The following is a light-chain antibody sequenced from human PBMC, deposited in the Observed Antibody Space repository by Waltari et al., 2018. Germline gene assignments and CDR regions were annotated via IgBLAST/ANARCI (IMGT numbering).Light chain of an antibody. J-gene: IGLJ1*01. V-gene: IGLV2-11*01. CDR1: TSNVGGYYY. Sequence: QPALTQHRSFSGSPPQPVTISCSATTSNVGGYYYFFCYYQHPAKAPNLMINDVIKQPSGVPYRFSGSKSGNTASLTISGLQGEDEADYYCCSYAGSYAYVFGTGTKVTVL. CDR3: CSYAGSYAYV. CDR2: DVI.